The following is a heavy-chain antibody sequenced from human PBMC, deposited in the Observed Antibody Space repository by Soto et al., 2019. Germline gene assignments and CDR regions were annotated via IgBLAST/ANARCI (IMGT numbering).Heavy chain of an antibody. J-gene: IGHJ6*01. D-gene: IGHD6-13*01. CDR2: IMPIFGGP. V-gene: IGHV1-69*12. CDR1: GGIFSDFS. Sequence: QVQLVQSGAEVKKPGSSLKVSCKASGGIFSDFSFSWVRQAPGQGLEWMGGIMPIFGGPDYAQRFRGRVTITADEVTRTAFMELRGLTSEDTATYYCASSLRMPGIGNYYYGMDVW. CDR3: ASSLRMPGIGNYYYGMDV.